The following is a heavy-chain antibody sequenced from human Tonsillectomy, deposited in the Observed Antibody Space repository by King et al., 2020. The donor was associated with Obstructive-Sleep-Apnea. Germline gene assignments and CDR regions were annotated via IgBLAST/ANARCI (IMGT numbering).Heavy chain of an antibody. CDR2: ITGSGGNT. Sequence: VQLVESGGGLVQPGGSLRLSCAASGFTFSTYAMSWVRQAPGKGLEWVSTITGSGGNTYYADPVKGRFTISRDNSKNTLYLQMNSLRAEDTAVYYCAKGSGSYLAAEYFQHWGQGTLVTVSS. D-gene: IGHD1-26*01. CDR1: GFTFSTYA. J-gene: IGHJ1*01. CDR3: AKGSGSYLAAEYFQH. V-gene: IGHV3-23*04.